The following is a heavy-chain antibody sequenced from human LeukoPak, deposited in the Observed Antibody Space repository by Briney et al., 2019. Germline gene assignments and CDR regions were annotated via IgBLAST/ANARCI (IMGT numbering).Heavy chain of an antibody. V-gene: IGHV3-74*01. CDR1: GFTFSSYW. CDR2: IISDGSSA. J-gene: IGHJ5*02. CDR3: ASGETT. Sequence: GGSLRLSCAASGFTFSSYWMHWVRHAPGKGLVWVSRIISDGSSASYADSVKGRFTISRDNAKNTLYLQINSLRAEDTAVYYCASGETTWGQGTLVTVSS. D-gene: IGHD3-10*01.